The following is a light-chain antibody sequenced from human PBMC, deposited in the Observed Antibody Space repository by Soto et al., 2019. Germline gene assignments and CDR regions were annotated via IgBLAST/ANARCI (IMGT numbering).Light chain of an antibody. CDR3: GTWDSSLRVV. Sequence: QSVLTQPPSVSAAPGQKVTISCSGSSSNIGNNYVSWYQQLPGTAPKLLIYDNNKRPPGIPDRFSGSKSGTSATLGITGLQTGDEADYYCGTWDSSLRVVFGGGTKVTVL. V-gene: IGLV1-51*01. CDR2: DNN. J-gene: IGLJ2*01. CDR1: SSNIGNNY.